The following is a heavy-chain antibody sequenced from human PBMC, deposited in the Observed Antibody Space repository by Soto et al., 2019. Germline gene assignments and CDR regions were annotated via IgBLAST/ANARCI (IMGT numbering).Heavy chain of an antibody. V-gene: IGHV1-69*06. CDR1: GGTFSSYA. D-gene: IGHD2-15*01. CDR2: IIPIFGTA. J-gene: IGHJ4*02. Sequence: VASVKVSCKASGGTFSSYAISWVRQAPGQGLEWMGGIIPIFGTANYAQKFQGRVTITADKTASTAYMELSSLRSKDTAVYYCARDVPWRRGGSCSSGSSPWIPLRSYYRGQGTLVTGLL. CDR3: ARDVPWRRGGSCSSGSSPWIPLRSYY.